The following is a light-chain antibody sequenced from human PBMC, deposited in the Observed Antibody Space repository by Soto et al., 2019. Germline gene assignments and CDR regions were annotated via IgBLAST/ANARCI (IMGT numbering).Light chain of an antibody. CDR2: DAS. V-gene: IGKV3-11*01. J-gene: IGKJ1*01. CDR3: QQRSNWPWT. CDR1: QSVSSY. Sequence: EIVLTQSPATLSLSPGERATLSGRASQSVSSYLAWYQQNPGQAPRLLIYDASNRATGIPARFSGSGSGTDFTLTISSLEPEDFAVYYCQQRSNWPWTFGQGTKVEIK.